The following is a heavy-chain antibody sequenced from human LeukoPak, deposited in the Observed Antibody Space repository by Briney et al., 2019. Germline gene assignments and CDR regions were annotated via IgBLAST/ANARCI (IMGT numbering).Heavy chain of an antibody. CDR2: ISGSGGST. D-gene: IGHD1-1*01. V-gene: IGHV3-23*01. Sequence: GGSLRLSCAASGFTFSSYGMNWVHQAPGKGLEWVSVISGSGGSTHHADSVKGRFTISRDNSKNTLSLQMNSLRAEDTAVYFCARRPLTKLAFEVWGQGTMVTVSS. J-gene: IGHJ3*01. CDR3: ARRPLTKLAFEV. CDR1: GFTFSSYG.